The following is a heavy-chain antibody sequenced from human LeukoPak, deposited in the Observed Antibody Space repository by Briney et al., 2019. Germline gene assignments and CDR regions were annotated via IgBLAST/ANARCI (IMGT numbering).Heavy chain of an antibody. CDR3: TRYNNVHFGY. CDR1: GFTFGGYG. Sequence: GSLRLSCAGSGFTFGGYGMHWFRQTPGKGLEWVAVIAYDGSRAFYADSVKGRFTISRDNSKNTMSVQMDDLRAEDTAVYYCTRYNNVHFGYWGQGTLVTVSS. V-gene: IGHV3-33*01. CDR2: IAYDGSRA. D-gene: IGHD1-14*01. J-gene: IGHJ4*02.